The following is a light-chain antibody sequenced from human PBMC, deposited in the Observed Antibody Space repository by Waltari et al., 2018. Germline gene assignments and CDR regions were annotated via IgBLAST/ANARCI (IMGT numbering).Light chain of an antibody. CDR1: QSVTTN. J-gene: IGKJ1*01. V-gene: IGKV3-15*01. CDR2: GAS. CDR3: QQYEKWPRT. Sequence: EIVMTQTPANLSASPGESATLFCRASQSVTTNLAWYVQKPGQAPRLLIYGASARATGGPARFTGGDYGTEFTLTISSLQSEDFAVYYCQQYEKWPRTFGQGTKVEIK.